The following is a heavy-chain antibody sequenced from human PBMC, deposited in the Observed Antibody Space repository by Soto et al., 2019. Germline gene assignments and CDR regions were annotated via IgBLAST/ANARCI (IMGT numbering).Heavy chain of an antibody. J-gene: IGHJ1*01. V-gene: IGHV4-34*01. Sequence: SETLSLTCAVYGGSFSGYYWSWIRQPPGKGLEWIGEINHSGSTNYNPSLKSRVTISVDTSKNQFSLKLSSVTAADTAVYYCARVGGHDYGDYGEYFQHWGQGTLVTVSS. CDR1: GGSFSGYY. CDR2: INHSGST. CDR3: ARVGGHDYGDYGEYFQH. D-gene: IGHD4-17*01.